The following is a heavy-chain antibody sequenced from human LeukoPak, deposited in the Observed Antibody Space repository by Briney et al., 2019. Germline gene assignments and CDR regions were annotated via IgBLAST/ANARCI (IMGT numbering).Heavy chain of an antibody. CDR2: IIPIFGTA. V-gene: IGHV1-8*03. Sequence: ASVKVSCKASGYTFTSYYMHWVRQAPGQGLEWMGGIIPIFGTANYAQKFQGRVTITRNTSISTAYMELSSLRSEDTAVYYCARARYCSSTSCYRPFDYWGQGTLVTVSS. J-gene: IGHJ4*02. CDR3: ARARYCSSTSCYRPFDY. CDR1: GYTFTSYY. D-gene: IGHD2-2*01.